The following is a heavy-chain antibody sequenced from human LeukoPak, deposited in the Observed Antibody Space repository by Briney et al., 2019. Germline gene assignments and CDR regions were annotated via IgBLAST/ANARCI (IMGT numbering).Heavy chain of an antibody. D-gene: IGHD6-19*01. Sequence: PSGTLSLTCAVSGGSISSSNWWSWVRQPPGKGLEWIGEIYHSGSTNYNPSLKSRVTISVDKSKNQFSLKLSSVTAADTAVYYCARGGAVAGPTYFDYWGQGTLVIVSS. CDR3: ARGGAVAGPTYFDY. CDR2: IYHSGST. CDR1: GGSISSSNW. J-gene: IGHJ4*02. V-gene: IGHV4-4*02.